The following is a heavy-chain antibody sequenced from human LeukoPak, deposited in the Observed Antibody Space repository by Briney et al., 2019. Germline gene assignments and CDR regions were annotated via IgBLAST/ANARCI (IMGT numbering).Heavy chain of an antibody. V-gene: IGHV3-23*01. CDR3: AKDLRWELLGAFDY. CDR1: GFTFSSYG. CDR2: ISGSGGST. D-gene: IGHD1-26*01. Sequence: GSLRLSCAASGFTFSSYGMSWVGQAPGQGLEWVSAISGSGGSTYYADSVKGRFTISRDNSKNTLYLQMNSLRAEDTAVYYCAKDLRWELLGAFDYWGQGTLVTVSS. J-gene: IGHJ4*02.